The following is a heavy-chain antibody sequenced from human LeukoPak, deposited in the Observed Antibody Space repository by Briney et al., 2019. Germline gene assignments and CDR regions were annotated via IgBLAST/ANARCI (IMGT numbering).Heavy chain of an antibody. Sequence: ASVKVSCKASGYTFTRYGISWVRQAPGQGLQWLGWISASNGNTNYAQKFRDRVTMSTDTSTGTAYLDVRNLTSDDTAVYYCARDHSNWNYAPDFWGQGTLVIVPS. CDR2: ISASNGNT. CDR3: ARDHSNWNYAPDF. D-gene: IGHD1-7*01. J-gene: IGHJ4*02. V-gene: IGHV1-18*01. CDR1: GYTFTRYG.